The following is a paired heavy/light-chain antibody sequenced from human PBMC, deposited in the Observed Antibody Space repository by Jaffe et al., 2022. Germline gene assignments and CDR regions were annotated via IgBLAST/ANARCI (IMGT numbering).Light chain of an antibody. V-gene: IGKV3-20*01. Sequence: EIVLTQSPGTLSLSPGERATLSCRASQSVAGSFLAWYQQKPGQAPRLLIFGASSRATGIPDRFSGSGSGTDFTLTISRLEPEDFAVYYCQQYGSSLRTFGQGTKVEIK. CDR3: QQYGSSLRT. CDR2: GAS. CDR1: QSVAGSF. J-gene: IGKJ1*01.
Heavy chain of an antibody. CDR3: ARDPGVVAVHYFDC. D-gene: IGHD2-15*01. J-gene: IGHJ4*02. CDR1: GFTFSSHA. V-gene: IGHV3-23*01. CDR2: IGGISGST. Sequence: EVQLLESGGGLVQPGGSLRLSCAASGFTFSSHAMTWVRQAPGKGLEWVSAIGGISGSTYYADSVKGRFTISRDNSKNTLYLQMNSLSAEDTAIYYCARDPGVVAVHYFDCWGQGTLVTVSS.